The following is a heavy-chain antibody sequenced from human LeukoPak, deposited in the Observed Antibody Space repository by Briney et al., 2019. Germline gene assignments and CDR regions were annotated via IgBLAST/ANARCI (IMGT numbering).Heavy chain of an antibody. CDR2: IYTSGST. CDR3: ARARYGSGSYWNYYYYYYMDV. V-gene: IGHV4-4*07. Sequence: SETLSLTCTVSGGSISSYYWSWIRQPAGKGLEWIGRIYTSGSTNYNPSLKSRVTMSVDTSKNQFSLKLSSVTAADMAVYYCARARYGSGSYWNYYYYYYMDVWGKGTTVTVSS. CDR1: GGSISSYY. D-gene: IGHD3-10*01. J-gene: IGHJ6*03.